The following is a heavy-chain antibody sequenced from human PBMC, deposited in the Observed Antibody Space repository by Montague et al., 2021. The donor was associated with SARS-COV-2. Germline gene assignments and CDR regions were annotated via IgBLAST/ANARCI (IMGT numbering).Heavy chain of an antibody. D-gene: IGHD2-15*01. J-gene: IGHJ6*02. CDR3: ARGYCSGSGCYYYFGMDV. Sequence: SETLSLTCAVYGGSFSGYYWSWIRQPPGRGLEWIGETNDSGRTNYNPSLKGRVTISVDTSKNQFSLRLSSVTAAETAVYYCARGYCSGSGCYYYFGMDVWGQGTTVTASS. V-gene: IGHV4-34*01. CDR1: GGSFSGYY. CDR2: TNDSGRT.